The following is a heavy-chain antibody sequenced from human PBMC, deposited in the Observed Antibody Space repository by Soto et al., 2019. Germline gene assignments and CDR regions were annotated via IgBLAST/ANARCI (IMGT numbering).Heavy chain of an antibody. Sequence: GGFLRLSCAASGFTFSSYWMRWVRQDAGKGLLWVSSIKTDGTVTQYADSVKGRFTVSRDNAKNTLYLQMNSLRAEDTAVYYCAKDLSWGQCDYWGQGALVTVSS. CDR1: GFTFSSYW. D-gene: IGHD3-16*01. CDR2: IKTDGTVT. J-gene: IGHJ4*02. V-gene: IGHV3-74*03. CDR3: AKDLSWGQCDY.